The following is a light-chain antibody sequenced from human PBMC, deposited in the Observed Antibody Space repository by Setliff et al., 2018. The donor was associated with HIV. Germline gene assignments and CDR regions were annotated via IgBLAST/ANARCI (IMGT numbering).Light chain of an antibody. J-gene: IGLJ1*01. V-gene: IGLV1-51*01. CDR3: GTWDISLNAYV. CDR2: DNT. CDR1: SSNIKNNF. Sequence: QSVLTQPPSVSAAPGQNVTISCSGSSSNIKNNFVSWYQQLPETAPKLLIYDNTKRPSGIPDRISGSTSGTSATLGITGLQTGDEADYYCGTWDISLNAYVFGSGTKVTVL.